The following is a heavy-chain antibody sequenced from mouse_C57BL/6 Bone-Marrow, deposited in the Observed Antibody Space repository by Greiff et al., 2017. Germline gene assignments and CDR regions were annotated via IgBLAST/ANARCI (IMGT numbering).Heavy chain of an antibody. J-gene: IGHJ3*01. Sequence: EVKLMESGGGLVQSGRSLRLSCATSGFTFSDFYMEWVRQAPGKGLEWIAASRNKANDYTTEYSASVKGRFIVTRDTSQSILYLQMNALRAEDTAIYYCARDAYGSNYWFAYWGQGTLVTVSA. D-gene: IGHD1-1*01. CDR3: ARDAYGSNYWFAY. V-gene: IGHV7-1*01. CDR1: GFTFSDFY. CDR2: SRNKANDYTT.